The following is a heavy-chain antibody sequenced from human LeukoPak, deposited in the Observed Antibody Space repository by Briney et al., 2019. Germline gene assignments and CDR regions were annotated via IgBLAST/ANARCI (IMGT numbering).Heavy chain of an antibody. CDR2: INHSGST. Sequence: SETLSLTCAVYGGSFSGYYWSWIRQPPGKGLEWIGEINHSGSTNYNPSLKSRVTISVDTSKDQFSLKLSSVTAADTAVYYCARHGYSSGWYDYWGQGTLVTVSS. CDR1: GGSFSGYY. D-gene: IGHD6-19*01. J-gene: IGHJ4*02. V-gene: IGHV4-34*01. CDR3: ARHGYSSGWYDY.